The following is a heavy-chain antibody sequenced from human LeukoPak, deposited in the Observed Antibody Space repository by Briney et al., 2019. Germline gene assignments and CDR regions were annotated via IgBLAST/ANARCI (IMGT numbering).Heavy chain of an antibody. D-gene: IGHD6-13*01. CDR1: GGSITSYY. J-gene: IGHJ4*02. Sequence: PSETLSLTCSVSGGSITSYYWSWIRQPAGKGLEWIGRIYSSGSTDYNPSLKSRVTMSVDTSKNQFSLKLTSVTAADTAVYYCARWGTEHRSSWSNRDYWGQGTLVTVSS. V-gene: IGHV4-4*07. CDR2: IYSSGST. CDR3: ARWGTEHRSSWSNRDY.